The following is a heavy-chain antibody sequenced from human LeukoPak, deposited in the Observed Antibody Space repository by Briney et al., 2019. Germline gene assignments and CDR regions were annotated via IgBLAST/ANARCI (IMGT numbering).Heavy chain of an antibody. J-gene: IGHJ6*02. CDR1: GYTFTSYG. Sequence: ASVTVSCKASGYTFTSYGISWVRQAPGQGLEWMGWISAYNGNTNYAQKLQGRVTMTTDTSTSTAYMELRSLRSDDTAVYYCARDNTAVADQPYYYYGMDVWGQGTTVTVSS. V-gene: IGHV1-18*01. D-gene: IGHD6-19*01. CDR2: ISAYNGNT. CDR3: ARDNTAVADQPYYYYGMDV.